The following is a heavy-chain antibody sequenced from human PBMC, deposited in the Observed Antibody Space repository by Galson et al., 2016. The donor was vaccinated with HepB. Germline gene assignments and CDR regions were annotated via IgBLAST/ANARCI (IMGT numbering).Heavy chain of an antibody. CDR2: ITGSSSHR. J-gene: IGHJ5*02. CDR3: VKLSSRGVGDYGENVDH. Sequence: SLRLSCAASGFTFNTYEVHWVRQAPGRGLEWVSAITGSSSHRLYADSVEGRFAISRDYSKNTVYLQMDNLRAEDSARYHCVKLSSRGVGDYGENVDHWGQGTPVTVAS. D-gene: IGHD4-17*01. CDR1: GFTFNTYE. V-gene: IGHV3-23*01.